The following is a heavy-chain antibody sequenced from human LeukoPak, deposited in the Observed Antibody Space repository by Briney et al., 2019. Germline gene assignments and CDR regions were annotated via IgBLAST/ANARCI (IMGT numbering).Heavy chain of an antibody. CDR1: GFTFSSYA. J-gene: IGHJ1*01. D-gene: IGHD2-2*01. CDR3: ANEQYCSSTSCYQAEYFQH. Sequence: GSLRLSCAASGFTFSSYAMSWIRQPPGKGLEWIGYIYYSGSTNYNPSLKSRVTISVDTSKNQFSLKLSSVTAADTAVYYCANEQYCSSTSCYQAEYFQHWGQGTLVTVSS. CDR2: IYYSGST. V-gene: IGHV4-59*01.